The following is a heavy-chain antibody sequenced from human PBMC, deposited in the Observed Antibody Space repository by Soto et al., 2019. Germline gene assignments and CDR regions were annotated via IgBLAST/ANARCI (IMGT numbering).Heavy chain of an antibody. J-gene: IGHJ5*02. CDR3: ARQDDFWSGSGWFDP. D-gene: IGHD3-3*01. CDR2: IFYNGFT. CDR1: GGSINNDNYY. V-gene: IGHV4-39*01. Sequence: QLQLQESGPGLVKPSETLSLTCTVSGGSINNDNYYWGWIRQPPGKGLEWIGIIFYNGFTYCSPSLKSRVTISVDTSKNQFSLKLTSVTAADTAVYYCARQDDFWSGSGWFDPWGQGTLVTVSS.